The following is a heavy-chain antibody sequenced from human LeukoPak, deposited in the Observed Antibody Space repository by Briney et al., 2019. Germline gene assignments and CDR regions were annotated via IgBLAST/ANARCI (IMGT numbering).Heavy chain of an antibody. CDR1: GFTFSSYT. J-gene: IGHJ4*02. D-gene: IGHD6-6*01. CDR2: ISSSRGYI. V-gene: IGHV3-21*01. CDR3: AREAGLWTDSSSPTFDY. Sequence: GGSLRLSCAASGFTFSSYTMSWVRQAPGKGLEWVSSISSSRGYIYYADSVKVRFTFSRDNAKNSLYLQMDSLRAEDTAVYYCAREAGLWTDSSSPTFDYWGQGTLVTVSS.